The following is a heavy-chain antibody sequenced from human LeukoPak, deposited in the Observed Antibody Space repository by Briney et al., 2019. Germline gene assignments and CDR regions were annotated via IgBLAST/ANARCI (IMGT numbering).Heavy chain of an antibody. CDR1: GGSISSSSYY. Sequence: SETLSLTCTVSGGSISSSSYYWSWIRQPAGKGLEWIGRIYTSGSTNYNPSLKSRVTISVDTSKNQFSLKLSSVTAADTAVYYCARELGSGTYGEYYFDYWGQGTLVTVSS. CDR2: IYTSGST. J-gene: IGHJ4*02. CDR3: ARELGSGTYGEYYFDY. V-gene: IGHV4-61*02. D-gene: IGHD1-26*01.